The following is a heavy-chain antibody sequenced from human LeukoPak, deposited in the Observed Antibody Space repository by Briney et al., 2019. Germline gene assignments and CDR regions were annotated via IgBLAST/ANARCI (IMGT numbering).Heavy chain of an antibody. CDR1: GYTFTGYY. J-gene: IGHJ4*02. V-gene: IGHV1-2*02. D-gene: IGHD1-1*01. CDR2: INPNSGGT. CDR3: ARGGGTYYFYY. Sequence: ASVTVSFKSSGYTFTGYYMHWVRQAPGQGLEWMGCINPNSGGTNYAQKFQGRVTMTRDTSISTAYMELSRLRSDDTAVYYCARGGGTYYFYYWGQGTLVTVSS.